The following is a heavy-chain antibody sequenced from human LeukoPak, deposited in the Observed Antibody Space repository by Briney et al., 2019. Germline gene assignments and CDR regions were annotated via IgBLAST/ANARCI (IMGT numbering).Heavy chain of an antibody. CDR1: GFTFSNYA. Sequence: GGSLRLSCAASGFTFSNYAMSWVRRAPGKSGSGDSTYYADSVKGRFTVSRDNSKNTLYLQMSGLRAEDTALYYCAKPKAASSGTGRYFDYWGQGTLVTVSS. V-gene: IGHV3-23*01. CDR2: SGSGDST. D-gene: IGHD6-13*01. CDR3: AKPKAASSGTGRYFDY. J-gene: IGHJ4*02.